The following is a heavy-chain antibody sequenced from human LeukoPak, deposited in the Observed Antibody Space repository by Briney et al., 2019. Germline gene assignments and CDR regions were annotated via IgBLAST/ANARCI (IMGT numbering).Heavy chain of an antibody. CDR3: ARVGGYSSSWYQVAMPSYYFDY. CDR2: INHSGST. CDR1: GGSFSGYY. D-gene: IGHD6-13*01. J-gene: IGHJ4*02. Sequence: SETLSLICAVYGGSFSGYYWSWIRQPPGKGLEWIGEINHSGSTNYNPSLKSRVTISVDTSKNQFSLKLSSVTAADTAVYYCARVGGYSSSWYQVAMPSYYFDYWGQGTLVTVSS. V-gene: IGHV4-34*01.